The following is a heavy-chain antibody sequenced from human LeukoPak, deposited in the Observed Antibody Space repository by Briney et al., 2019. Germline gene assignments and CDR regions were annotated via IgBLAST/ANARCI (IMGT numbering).Heavy chain of an antibody. CDR2: IYHSGIT. CDR3: ARLAAAPKIKGQAY. J-gene: IGHJ4*02. V-gene: IGHV4-39*07. Sequence: SETLSLTCTVSSGSISSSSYYWGWIRQPPGKGLEWIGSIYHSGITDYNPSLKSRVTISIDTSKNRFSLKLSSVTAADTAVYYCARLAAAPKIKGQAYWGQGTLVTVSS. D-gene: IGHD6-13*01. CDR1: SGSISSSSYY.